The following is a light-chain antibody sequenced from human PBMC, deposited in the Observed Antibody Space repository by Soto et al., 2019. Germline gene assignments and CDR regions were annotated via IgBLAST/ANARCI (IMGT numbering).Light chain of an antibody. J-gene: IGKJ1*01. Sequence: DIPLTQSQSSLSESLVDCITIXWQASQNINNYLNWYQQKPGRAPKLLIYDASNLEAGVPSRFRGSGSGTDFTFTISRLQPEDIATYYCQQSYSTPPTFGQGTKVDIK. CDR3: QQSYSTPPT. CDR1: QNINNY. V-gene: IGKV1-33*01. CDR2: DAS.